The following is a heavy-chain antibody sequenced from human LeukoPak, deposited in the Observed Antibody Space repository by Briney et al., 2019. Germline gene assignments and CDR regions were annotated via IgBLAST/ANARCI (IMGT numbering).Heavy chain of an antibody. D-gene: IGHD5-24*01. J-gene: IGHJ6*03. CDR1: GFTFSGSA. CDR3: PRREEMATIYYYYYYMDV. V-gene: IGHV3-73*01. Sequence: GGSLRLSCAASGFTFSGSAMHWVRQASGKGLEWVGRIRSKADSYATAYAASVKGRFTISRDDSKNTAYLQMNSLKTEDTAVYYCPRREEMATIYYYYYYMDVWGKGTTVTVSS. CDR2: IRSKADSYAT.